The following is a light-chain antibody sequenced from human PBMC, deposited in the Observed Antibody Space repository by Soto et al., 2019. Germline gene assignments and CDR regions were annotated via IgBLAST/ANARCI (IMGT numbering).Light chain of an antibody. Sequence: DIVMTQSPATLAVSLGERATINCKSSQSVLYSSNNKNYLAWYQKKAGQPPKLLIYWASTRESGVPDRFSGSGSGTDFTLTISSLQAEDVAVYYCQQYYSTPPYTFGQGTKLEIK. CDR3: QQYYSTPPYT. CDR1: QSVLYSSNNKNY. V-gene: IGKV4-1*01. CDR2: WAS. J-gene: IGKJ2*01.